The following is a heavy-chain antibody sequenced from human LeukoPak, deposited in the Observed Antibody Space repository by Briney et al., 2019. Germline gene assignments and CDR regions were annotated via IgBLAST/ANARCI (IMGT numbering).Heavy chain of an antibody. J-gene: IGHJ3*02. CDR2: INPNSGGT. CDR3: ARVGYGDYAHGAFDI. CDR1: GYTFTGYY. V-gene: IGHV1-2*04. Sequence: ASVKVSCKASGYTFTGYYMHWVRQAPGQGLEWMGWINPNSGGTNYAQKFQGWVTMTRDTSISTAYMELSRLRSDDTAVYYCARVGYGDYAHGAFDIWGQGTMVTVSS. D-gene: IGHD4-17*01.